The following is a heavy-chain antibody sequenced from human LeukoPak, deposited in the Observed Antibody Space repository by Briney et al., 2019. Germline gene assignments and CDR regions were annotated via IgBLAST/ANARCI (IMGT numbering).Heavy chain of an antibody. CDR1: GGSISNSSYY. Sequence: SETLSLTCTVSGGSISNSSYYWGWIRQPPGKGLEWIGSIYYSGSTYYNPSLKSRVTISVDTSKNQFSLKLSSVTAADTAVYYCALNQDTAMDYWGQGTLVTVSS. CDR2: IYYSGST. J-gene: IGHJ4*02. D-gene: IGHD5-18*01. CDR3: ALNQDTAMDY. V-gene: IGHV4-39*01.